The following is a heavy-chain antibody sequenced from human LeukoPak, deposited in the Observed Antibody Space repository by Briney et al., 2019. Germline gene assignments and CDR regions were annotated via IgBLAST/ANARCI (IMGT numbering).Heavy chain of an antibody. D-gene: IGHD6-19*01. CDR1: GYTFTSYG. CDR2: ISAYNGNT. J-gene: IGHJ4*02. V-gene: IGHV1-18*01. CDR3: AREGAGAGIYLESSGWYVLGN. Sequence: ASVKVSCKASGYTFTSYGISWVRQAPGQGLEWMGWISAYNGNTNYAQKLQGRVTMTTDTSTSTAYMELRSLRSDDTAVYYCAREGAGAGIYLESSGWYVLGNWGQGTLVTVSS.